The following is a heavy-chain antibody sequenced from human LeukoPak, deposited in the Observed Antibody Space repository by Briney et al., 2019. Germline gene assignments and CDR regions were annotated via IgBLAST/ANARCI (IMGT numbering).Heavy chain of an antibody. CDR3: AKARAAAVNHYFDY. V-gene: IGHV3-9*01. J-gene: IGHJ4*02. Sequence: GGSLRLSCAASGFTFDDYAMHWVRQAPGKGLEWVSGISWNSGRKAYADSVKGRFTISRDNAKNSLYLQMNSLRAEDTALYYCAKARAAAVNHYFDYWGQGTLVTVSS. D-gene: IGHD6-13*01. CDR1: GFTFDDYA. CDR2: ISWNSGRK.